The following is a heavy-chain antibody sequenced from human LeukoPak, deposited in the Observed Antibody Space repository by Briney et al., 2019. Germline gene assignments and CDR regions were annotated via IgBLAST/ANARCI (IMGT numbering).Heavy chain of an antibody. Sequence: ASVKVSCKASGYTFTGYYMHWVRQGPGQGLEWMGWINPNSGGTNYAQKFQGRVTMTRDTSISTAYMELGRLRSDDTALYYCARDIVVVVAPTHDAFDIWGQGTMVAVSS. CDR1: GYTFTGYY. V-gene: IGHV1-2*02. CDR2: INPNSGGT. J-gene: IGHJ3*02. CDR3: ARDIVVVVAPTHDAFDI. D-gene: IGHD2-15*01.